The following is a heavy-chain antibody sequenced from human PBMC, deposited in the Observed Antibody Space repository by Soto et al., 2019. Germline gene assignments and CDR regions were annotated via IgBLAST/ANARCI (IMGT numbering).Heavy chain of an antibody. Sequence: PGGSLRLSCAASGFTFSSYAMSWVRQAPGKGLEWVSAISGSGGSTYYADSVKGRFTISRDNSKNTLYLQMNSLRAEDTAVYYCAKDWEWFGELLGTIDYWGQGTLVTVSS. D-gene: IGHD3-10*01. J-gene: IGHJ4*02. V-gene: IGHV3-23*01. CDR3: AKDWEWFGELLGTIDY. CDR1: GFTFSSYA. CDR2: ISGSGGST.